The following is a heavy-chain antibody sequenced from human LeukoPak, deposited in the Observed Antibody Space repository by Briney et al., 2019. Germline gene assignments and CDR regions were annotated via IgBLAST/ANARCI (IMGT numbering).Heavy chain of an antibody. CDR2: IYYSGST. CDR3: ARAIIAVDAFDI. J-gene: IGHJ3*02. V-gene: IGHV4-39*07. Sequence: SETLSLTCTVSGGSISSSSYYWGWIRQPPGKGLEWIGSIYYSGSTYYNPSLKSRVTISVDTSKNQFSLKLSSVTAADTAVYYCARAIIAVDAFDIWGQGTMVTVSS. CDR1: GGSISSSSYY. D-gene: IGHD2/OR15-2a*01.